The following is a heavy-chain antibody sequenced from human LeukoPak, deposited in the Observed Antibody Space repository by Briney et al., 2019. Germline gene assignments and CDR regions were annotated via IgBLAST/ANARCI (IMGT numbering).Heavy chain of an antibody. V-gene: IGHV1-24*01. D-gene: IGHD3-22*01. J-gene: IGHJ1*01. Sequence: ASVKVSCKVSGYTLTELSMHWVRQAPGEGLEWMGGFDPEDGKTIYAQKFQGRVTMTRDTSTSTVYMELSSLRSEDTAVYYCARDQSGVVVVTTSKYFHHWGQGTLVTVSS. CDR2: FDPEDGKT. CDR1: GYTLTELS. CDR3: ARDQSGVVVVTTSKYFHH.